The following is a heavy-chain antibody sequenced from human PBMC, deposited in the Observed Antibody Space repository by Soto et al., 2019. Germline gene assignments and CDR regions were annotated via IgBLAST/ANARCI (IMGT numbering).Heavy chain of an antibody. CDR1: GGSISSYY. J-gene: IGHJ4*02. CDR2: IYYSGST. Sequence: TSETMSLRYGVAGGSISSYYWSWIRQPPGKGLEWIGYIYYSGSTNYNPSLKSRVTISVDTSKNQFSLKLNSMTAADTAVYYCARHNYGSGSTYFDYWGQGTLVTVSS. D-gene: IGHD3-10*01. CDR3: ARHNYGSGSTYFDY. V-gene: IGHV4-59*08.